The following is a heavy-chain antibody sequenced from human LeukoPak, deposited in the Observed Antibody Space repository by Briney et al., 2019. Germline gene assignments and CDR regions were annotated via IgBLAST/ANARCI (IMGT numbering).Heavy chain of an antibody. Sequence: GESLRLSCAASGFTFNTFGMNWVRQAPGKGLEWVAVIWYDGSNKYYADSVKGRFTISRDNAKNSLYLQMNSLRAEDTAVYYCAREGGSIAAAGTDYWGQGTLVTVSS. V-gene: IGHV3-33*01. D-gene: IGHD6-13*01. CDR1: GFTFNTFG. J-gene: IGHJ4*02. CDR3: AREGGSIAAAGTDY. CDR2: IWYDGSNK.